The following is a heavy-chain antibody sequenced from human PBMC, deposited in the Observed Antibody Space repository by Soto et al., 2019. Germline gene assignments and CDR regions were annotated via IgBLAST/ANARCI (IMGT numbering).Heavy chain of an antibody. V-gene: IGHV3-21*01. CDR1: GFTFSSYS. CDR2: ISSSSSYI. J-gene: IGHJ3*02. Sequence: EVQLVESGGGLVKPGGSLRLSCAASGFTFSSYSMNWVRQAPGKGLEWVSSISSSSSYIYYADSVKGRFTIARDNAKNSLDLQMNSLRAEDTAVYYCARAGPYGVTTDGDFDIGGQGTMVTVSS. CDR3: ARAGPYGVTTDGDFDI. D-gene: IGHD4-17*01.